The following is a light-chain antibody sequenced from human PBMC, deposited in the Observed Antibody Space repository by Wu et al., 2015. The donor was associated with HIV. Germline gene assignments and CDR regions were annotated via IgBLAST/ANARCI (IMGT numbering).Light chain of an antibody. J-gene: IGKJ3*01. CDR1: QSVSSSY. Sequence: EIVLTQSPGTQSLSPGERATLSCRASQSVSSSYLAWYQQKPGQAPRLLIYGASSRATGIPDRFSGSGSGTDFTLTISRLEPEDFAVYFCQQYRTFGPGTKVDIK. V-gene: IGKV3-20*01. CDR2: GAS. CDR3: QQYRT.